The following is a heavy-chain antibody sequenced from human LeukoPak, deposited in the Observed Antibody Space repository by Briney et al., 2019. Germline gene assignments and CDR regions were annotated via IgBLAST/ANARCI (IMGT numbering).Heavy chain of an antibody. CDR2: ISYDGRNI. Sequence: GGSLRLSCAASGFTFNNYGMHWVRQAPGKGLEWAAVISYDGRNIHYPDSVKGRFTISRDISTDTLWLQMDSLRTEDTAVYYCAKGPLRGTAAAIDYWGQGTLVTVSS. CDR1: GFTFNNYG. J-gene: IGHJ4*02. V-gene: IGHV3-30*18. CDR3: AKGPLRGTAAAIDY. D-gene: IGHD2-2*01.